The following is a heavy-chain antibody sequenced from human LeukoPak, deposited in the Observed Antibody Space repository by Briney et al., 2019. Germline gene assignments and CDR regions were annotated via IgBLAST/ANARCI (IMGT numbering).Heavy chain of an antibody. CDR3: AGTHYDILTGYYSLNWFDP. CDR1: GSSISRYY. CDR2: IYYSGST. V-gene: IGHV4-59*01. J-gene: IGHJ5*02. Sequence: SETLSLTFTVSGSSISRYYWSWIRQPPGKGLELLGYIYYSGSTNYNPSLKSRVTISVDTSKNQYSLKLSSVTAADTAVYYCAGTHYDILTGYYSLNWFDPWGQGTLVTVSS. D-gene: IGHD3-9*01.